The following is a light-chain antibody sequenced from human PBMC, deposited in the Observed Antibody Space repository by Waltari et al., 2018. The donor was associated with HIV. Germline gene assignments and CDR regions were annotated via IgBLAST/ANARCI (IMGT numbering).Light chain of an antibody. CDR3: QSYDTSLSAVV. V-gene: IGLV1-40*01. CDR2: DNN. J-gene: IGLJ3*02. CDR1: SSNLGAGYD. Sequence: QSVVTQPPSVSGAPGQRITISCSGSSSNLGAGYDVHWYQQLPGTAPKVIIYDNNKRPSGVPDRFSGSKSGTSASLAITGLQAEDEAEYYCQSYDTSLSAVVFGGGTKLTVL.